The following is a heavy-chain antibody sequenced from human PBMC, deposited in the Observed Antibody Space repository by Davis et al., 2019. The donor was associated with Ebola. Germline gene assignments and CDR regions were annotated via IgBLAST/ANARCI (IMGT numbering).Heavy chain of an antibody. V-gene: IGHV5-10-1*01. CDR1: GYSFTSYW. Sequence: KVSCKGSGYSFTSYWISWVRQMPGKGLEWMGRIDPSDSYTNYSPSFQGHVTISADKSISTAYLQWSSLKASDTAMYYCARRPIYYYDSSGYLDYWGQGTLVTVSS. J-gene: IGHJ4*02. CDR2: IDPSDSYT. CDR3: ARRPIYYYDSSGYLDY. D-gene: IGHD3-22*01.